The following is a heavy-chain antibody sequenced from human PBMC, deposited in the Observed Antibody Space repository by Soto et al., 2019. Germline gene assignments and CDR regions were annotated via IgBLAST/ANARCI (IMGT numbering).Heavy chain of an antibody. Sequence: QVQLQESGPGLVKPSETLSLTCTVSGGSISSYYWSWIRQPAGKGLEWIGRIYTSGSTNYNPSLKSRVTMSVDTSKNQCSLKLSSVTAADTAVYYCARDKTTVTTNWFDPWGQGTLVTVSS. V-gene: IGHV4-4*07. CDR1: GGSISSYY. CDR3: ARDKTTVTTNWFDP. D-gene: IGHD4-17*01. J-gene: IGHJ5*02. CDR2: IYTSGST.